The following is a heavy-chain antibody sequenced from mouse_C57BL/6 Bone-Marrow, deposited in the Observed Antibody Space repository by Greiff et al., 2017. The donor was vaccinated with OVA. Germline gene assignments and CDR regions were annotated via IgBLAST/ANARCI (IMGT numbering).Heavy chain of an antibody. CDR3: ASASDYFDY. CDR1: GYTFTSYW. V-gene: IGHV1-52*01. D-gene: IGHD3-1*01. CDR2: IDPSDSET. J-gene: IGHJ2*01. Sequence: VQLQQPGAELVRPGSSVKLSCKASGYTFTSYWLHWVKQRPIQGLEWIGNIDPSDSETHYTPQCNDKVTFTVDKSSSTAYMQLSSLTSEDSAVYYCASASDYFDYWGQGTTLTVSS.